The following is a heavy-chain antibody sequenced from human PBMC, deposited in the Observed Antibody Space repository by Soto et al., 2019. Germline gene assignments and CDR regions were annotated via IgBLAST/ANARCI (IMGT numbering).Heavy chain of an antibody. Sequence: LRLSCAASGFTFSSYAMHWVRQAPGKGLEWVAVISYDGSNKYYADSVKGRFTISRDNSKNTLYLQMNSLRAEDTAVYYCARLTYDFWSGYCDYWGQGTLVTVSS. J-gene: IGHJ4*02. CDR3: ARLTYDFWSGYCDY. V-gene: IGHV3-30-3*01. CDR2: ISYDGSNK. CDR1: GFTFSSYA. D-gene: IGHD3-3*01.